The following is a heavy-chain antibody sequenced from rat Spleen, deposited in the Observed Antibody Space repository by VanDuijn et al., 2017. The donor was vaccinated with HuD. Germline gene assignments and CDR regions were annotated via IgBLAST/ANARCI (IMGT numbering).Heavy chain of an antibody. CDR3: ARHYGGYSEYVMDA. Sequence: EVQLVESGGGLVQPGRSLKLSCVASGFTFNDYWMTWIRQAPTKGLEWVATINYDGSTVHYRDSVKGRFTVSRDNAKSTLYLQMDSLRSEDTATYYCARHYGGYSEYVMDAWGQGASVTVSS. CDR1: GFTFNDYW. D-gene: IGHD1-11*01. CDR2: INYDGSTV. J-gene: IGHJ4*01. V-gene: IGHV5-7*01.